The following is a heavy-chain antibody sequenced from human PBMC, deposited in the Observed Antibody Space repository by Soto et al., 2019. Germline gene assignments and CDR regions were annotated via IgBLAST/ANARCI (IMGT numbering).Heavy chain of an antibody. Sequence: EVLLVETGGGLIQPGGSRRLSCVASGFSVRTNYMTWVRQAPGKGLEWVSVIYTAGHTNYANSVKGRFTVSRDTSQNTVYLQMNSLRPDDTAVYYCAIFREPGRSTVFGVVVPGRYAMDVWGQGTTVTVS. CDR3: AIFREPGRSTVFGVVVPGRYAMDV. CDR2: IYTAGHT. V-gene: IGHV3-53*02. J-gene: IGHJ6*02. CDR1: GFSVRTNY. D-gene: IGHD3-3*01.